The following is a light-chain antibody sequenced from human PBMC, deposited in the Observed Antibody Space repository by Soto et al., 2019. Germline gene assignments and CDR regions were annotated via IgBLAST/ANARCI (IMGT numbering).Light chain of an antibody. CDR3: QQRYSTPIT. Sequence: EIVMTQSPATLSVSPGERATLSCRASQSVRSNLAWYQQKPGQNPRLLIYGASTRATGVPVRFSGSGSGTDFNLTISSLQLEDFATYYCQQRYSTPITFGQGTRLEIK. CDR1: QSVRSN. CDR2: GAS. J-gene: IGKJ5*01. V-gene: IGKV3-15*01.